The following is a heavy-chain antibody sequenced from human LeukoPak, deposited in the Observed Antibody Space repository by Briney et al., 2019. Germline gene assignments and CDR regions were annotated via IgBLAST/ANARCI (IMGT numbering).Heavy chain of an antibody. CDR2: ISSTSGTI. D-gene: IGHD2-15*01. CDR3: AGSLCYDTGCSFDN. CDR1: GFSFSNYG. V-gene: IGHV3-48*04. J-gene: IGHJ4*02. Sequence: GGSLRLSCAASGFSFSNYGMNWVRQAPGKGLEWVAYISSTSGTIYYADSVKGRFTVSRDNAKNSLFQQMTSLRAADTAVYYCAGSLCYDTGCSFDNWGQGTLVTVSS.